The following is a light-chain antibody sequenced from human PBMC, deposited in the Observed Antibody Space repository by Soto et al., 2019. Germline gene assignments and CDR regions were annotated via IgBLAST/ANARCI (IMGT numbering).Light chain of an antibody. Sequence: EIVLTQSPATLSLSPGERATLSCRASQSVSSYVAWYQQKPGQAPRLLIYDASNRATGSPARFSGSGSGTDFTLTISSLEPEDLAVYDGQQRSNWPPVTFGGGTKVEIK. J-gene: IGKJ4*01. V-gene: IGKV3-11*01. CDR1: QSVSSY. CDR3: QQRSNWPPVT. CDR2: DAS.